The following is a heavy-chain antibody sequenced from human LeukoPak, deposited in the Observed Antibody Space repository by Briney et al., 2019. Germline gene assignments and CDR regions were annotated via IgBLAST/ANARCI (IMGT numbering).Heavy chain of an antibody. Sequence: GASLRLSCAASAFTLSSYAMSWVRQAPGKGLEWASAISGSGGSTYYADSVKGRFTMSRDNSKNTLYLQMNSLRAEDTAVYYCAGGATAIPGDAFDIWGQGTMVTVSS. V-gene: IGHV3-23*01. J-gene: IGHJ3*02. CDR2: ISGSGGST. CDR1: AFTLSSYA. CDR3: AGGATAIPGDAFDI. D-gene: IGHD2-2*02.